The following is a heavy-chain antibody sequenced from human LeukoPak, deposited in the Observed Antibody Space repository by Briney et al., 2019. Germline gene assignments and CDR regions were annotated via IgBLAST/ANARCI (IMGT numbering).Heavy chain of an antibody. CDR2: IIPILGIA. V-gene: IGHV1-69*04. D-gene: IGHD2-2*02. CDR3: ARDHADCSSTSCYINWFDP. Sequence: SVKVSCKASGGTFSSYTISWVRQAPGQGLEWMGRIIPILGIANYAQKFQGRVTITADKSTSTAYMELSSLRSEDTAVYYCARDHADCSSTSCYINWFDPWGQGTLVTVSS. CDR1: GGTFSSYT. J-gene: IGHJ5*02.